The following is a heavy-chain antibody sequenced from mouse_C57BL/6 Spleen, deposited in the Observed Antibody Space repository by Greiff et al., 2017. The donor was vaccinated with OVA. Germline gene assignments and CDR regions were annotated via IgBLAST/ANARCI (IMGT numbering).Heavy chain of an antibody. CDR2: IDPSDSYT. CDR3: ARGTYYSNYDY. CDR1: GYTFTSYW. Sequence: QVQLKQPGAELVKPGASVKLSCKASGYTFTSYWMQWVKQRPGQGLEWIGEIDPSDSYTNYNQKFKGKATLTVDTSSSTAYMQLSSLTSEDSAVYYCARGTYYSNYDYWGQGTTLTVSS. J-gene: IGHJ2*01. D-gene: IGHD2-5*01. V-gene: IGHV1-50*01.